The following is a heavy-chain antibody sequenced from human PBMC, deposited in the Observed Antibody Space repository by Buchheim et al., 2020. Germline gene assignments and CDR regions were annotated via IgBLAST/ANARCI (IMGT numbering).Heavy chain of an antibody. CDR1: GFTFTNYG. Sequence: QVQLVESGGGVVQPGRSLRLSCAASGFTFTNYGMHWVRQAPGKGLEWMAVISYDGSNTYYADSVKGRFTISRDNSKNTLYLQMNSLRAEDTAVYYCAKKGGCSGGSCYLGDVFFDLWGRGTL. V-gene: IGHV3-30*18. CDR2: ISYDGSNT. D-gene: IGHD2-15*01. CDR3: AKKGGCSGGSCYLGDVFFDL. J-gene: IGHJ2*01.